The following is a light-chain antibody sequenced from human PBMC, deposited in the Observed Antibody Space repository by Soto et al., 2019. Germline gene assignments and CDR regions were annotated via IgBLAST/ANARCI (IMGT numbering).Light chain of an antibody. Sequence: EIVMTQSPATLSVSPGERATLSCRASQSVSSSLAWYQQKPGQAPRLLIYGASTRATGIPVRFSGSGSGTEFTLTISSLQSEDFAVYYCQKYNNWWTFGQGTKVEIK. CDR2: GAS. J-gene: IGKJ1*01. CDR1: QSVSSS. CDR3: QKYNNWWT. V-gene: IGKV3-15*01.